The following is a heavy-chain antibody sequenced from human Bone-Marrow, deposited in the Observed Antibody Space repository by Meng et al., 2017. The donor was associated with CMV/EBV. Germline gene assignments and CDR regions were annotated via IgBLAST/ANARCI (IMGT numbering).Heavy chain of an antibody. Sequence: QVQLVQSGAEVKKPGSSVKVSCKASGGTFSSYAISWVRQAPGQGLEWMGGIIPIFGTANYAQKLQGRVTMTTDTSTSTAYMELRSLRSDDTAVYYCARDINYDSSGYNFFDYWGQGTLVTVSS. D-gene: IGHD3-22*01. V-gene: IGHV1-69*05. CDR1: GGTFSSYA. CDR2: IIPIFGTA. CDR3: ARDINYDSSGYNFFDY. J-gene: IGHJ4*02.